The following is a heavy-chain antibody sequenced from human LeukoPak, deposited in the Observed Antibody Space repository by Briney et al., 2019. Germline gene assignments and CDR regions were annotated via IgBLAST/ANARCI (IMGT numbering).Heavy chain of an antibody. CDR2: ISGSGGST. J-gene: IGHJ4*02. Sequence: GGSLRLSCAASGFTFSSYAMSWVRQAPGKGLEWVSAISGSGGSTYYADSVKGRFTISRDNSENTLYLQMNSLRAGDTAVYYCAKDQQEYSGYGTYDYWGQGTLVTVSS. D-gene: IGHD5-12*01. V-gene: IGHV3-23*01. CDR3: AKDQQEYSGYGTYDY. CDR1: GFTFSSYA.